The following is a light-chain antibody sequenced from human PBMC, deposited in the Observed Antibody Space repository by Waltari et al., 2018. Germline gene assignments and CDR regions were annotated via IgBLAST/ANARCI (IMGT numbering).Light chain of an antibody. J-gene: IGLJ2*01. CDR3: CSYAGRNAFV. CDR2: EGS. Sequence: QSALIQPASVSESPGQSITISCTGTRSDIGTYKPVSWYQQYPGQGPKVIIYEGSKRPSGVSDRFSGSKSGNTASLTISGLQAEDEADYYCCSYAGRNAFVFGGGTKLSVL. V-gene: IGLV2-23*03. CDR1: RSDIGTYKP.